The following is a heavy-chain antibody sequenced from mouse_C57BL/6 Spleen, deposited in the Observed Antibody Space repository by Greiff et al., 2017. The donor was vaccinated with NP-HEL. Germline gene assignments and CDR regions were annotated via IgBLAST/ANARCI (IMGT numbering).Heavy chain of an antibody. CDR3: ALNWDVKGFDY. D-gene: IGHD4-1*02. J-gene: IGHJ2*01. Sequence: VQLQQSGPELVKPGASVKISCKASGYAFSSSWMNWVKQRPGKGLEWIGRIYPGDGDTNYNGKFKGKATLTADKSSSTAYMQLSSLTSEDSAVYFCALNWDVKGFDYWGQGTTLTVSS. CDR2: IYPGDGDT. CDR1: GYAFSSSW. V-gene: IGHV1-82*01.